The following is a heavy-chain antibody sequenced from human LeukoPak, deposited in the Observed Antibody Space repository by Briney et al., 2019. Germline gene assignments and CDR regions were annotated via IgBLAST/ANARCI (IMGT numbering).Heavy chain of an antibody. CDR3: ARWYSSGWAFDY. J-gene: IGHJ4*02. D-gene: IGHD6-19*01. CDR2: IHYNGST. Sequence: SETLSLTCTVSGGTISSHYWNWIRQPPGKGLEWIGYIHYNGSTRSNPSLKSLVTRSVDTSNNQLSLKLSPVTAAETAVYYCARWYSSGWAFDYWGQGTLVTVSS. CDR1: GGTISSHY. V-gene: IGHV4-59*08.